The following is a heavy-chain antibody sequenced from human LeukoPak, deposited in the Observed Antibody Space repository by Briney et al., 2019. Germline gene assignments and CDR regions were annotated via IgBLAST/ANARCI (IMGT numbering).Heavy chain of an antibody. Sequence: PGGSLRLSCAASGFTFSSYGMSWVRQAPGKGLEWVSAISGSGGGGSTNYADSVKGRFTISRDNSKHTLYLQMNSLRAEDTAVYYCAKDIPIAGIVGATSAMFDYWGQGTLVTVSS. D-gene: IGHD1-26*01. CDR1: GFTFSSYG. V-gene: IGHV3-23*01. CDR2: ISGSGGGGST. CDR3: AKDIPIAGIVGATSAMFDY. J-gene: IGHJ4*02.